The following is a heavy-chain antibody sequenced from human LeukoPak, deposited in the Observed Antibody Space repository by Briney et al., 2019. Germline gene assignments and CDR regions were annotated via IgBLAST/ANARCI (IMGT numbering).Heavy chain of an antibody. CDR2: INHSGST. CDR3: ARGKVAKGYYYYYGMDV. J-gene: IGHJ6*04. V-gene: IGHV4-34*01. D-gene: IGHD5-12*01. Sequence: PSETLSLTCAVYGGSFSGYYWSWIRQPPGKGLEWIGEINHSGSTNYNPSLKSRVTISVDTSKNQFSLKLSSVTAADTAVYYCARGKVAKGYYYYYGMDVWGKGTTVTISS. CDR1: GGSFSGYY.